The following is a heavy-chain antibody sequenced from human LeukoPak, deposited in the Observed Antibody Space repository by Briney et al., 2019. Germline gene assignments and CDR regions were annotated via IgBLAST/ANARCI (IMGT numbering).Heavy chain of an antibody. D-gene: IGHD5-24*01. CDR2: ISESGGTT. V-gene: IGHV3-23*01. J-gene: IGHJ4*02. CDR3: TRDRGWQQFDY. Sequence: PGGSLRLSCAASGFTFNNYAMNWVRQAPGKGLEWVSSISESGGTTDYADSVKGRFTISRDNSKNTLYLQMNSLRDDDTAVYYCTRDRGWQQFDYWGQGTLVTVSS. CDR1: GFTFNNYA.